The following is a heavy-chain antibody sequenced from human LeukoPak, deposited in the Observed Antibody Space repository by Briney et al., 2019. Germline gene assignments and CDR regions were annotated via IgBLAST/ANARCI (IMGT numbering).Heavy chain of an antibody. Sequence: SQTLSLTCTVSGGSISSGDYYWSWIRQPPGKGLEWIGYIYYSGSTYYNPSLKSRVTISVDTSKNQFSLKLSSVTAADAAVYYCARDPANLKSSRWSEAFDIWGQGTMVTVSS. D-gene: IGHD6-13*01. CDR2: IYYSGST. CDR3: ARDPANLKSSRWSEAFDI. J-gene: IGHJ3*02. V-gene: IGHV4-30-4*01. CDR1: GGSISSGDYY.